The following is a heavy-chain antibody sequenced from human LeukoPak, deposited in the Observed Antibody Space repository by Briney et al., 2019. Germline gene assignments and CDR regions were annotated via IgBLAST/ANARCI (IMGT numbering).Heavy chain of an antibody. CDR3: ARVDTGYYDSSGHGDY. D-gene: IGHD3-22*01. CDR1: GYTFTGCY. J-gene: IGHJ4*02. Sequence: ASVTVSCKASGYTFTGCYMHWVRQAPGQGVEWVGLINPNSGGRNYAQKLWGGVTMTRDTSLRTAYMEMRRVRYDDTAVYFCARVDTGYYDSSGHGDYWGQGTLVTVSS. V-gene: IGHV1-2*02. CDR2: INPNSGGR.